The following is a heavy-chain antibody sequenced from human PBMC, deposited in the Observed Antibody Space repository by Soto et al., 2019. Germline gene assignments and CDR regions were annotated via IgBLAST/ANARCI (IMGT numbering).Heavy chain of an antibody. CDR1: GYTFTTYG. Sequence: ASVTVSCKASGYTFTTYGISWVRQAPGLGLEWMGWISPYNGTTKYAEKFQGEMTMTTDTATSTAYMDLRSLRSDDTAVYYCARDGERDTGLNFYYYLHGMDAWGQGTRVTVSS. CDR2: ISPYNGTT. D-gene: IGHD1-1*01. J-gene: IGHJ6*02. CDR3: ARDGERDTGLNFYYYLHGMDA. V-gene: IGHV1-18*04.